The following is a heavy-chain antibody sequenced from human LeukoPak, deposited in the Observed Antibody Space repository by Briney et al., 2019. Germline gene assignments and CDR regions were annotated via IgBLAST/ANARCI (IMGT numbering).Heavy chain of an antibody. D-gene: IGHD2-2*02. CDR1: GFTFSSYG. Sequence: GGSLRLSCAASGFTFSSYGMHWVRQAPGKGLEWVAVISYDGSNKYYADSVKGRFTISRDNSKNTLYLQMNSLRAEDTAVYYCAKGYCSSTSCYTGWFDPWSQGTLVTVSS. CDR3: AKGYCSSTSCYTGWFDP. CDR2: ISYDGSNK. J-gene: IGHJ5*02. V-gene: IGHV3-30*18.